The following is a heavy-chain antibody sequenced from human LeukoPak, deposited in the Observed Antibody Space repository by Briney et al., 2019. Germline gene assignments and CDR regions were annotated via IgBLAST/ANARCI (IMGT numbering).Heavy chain of an antibody. V-gene: IGHV1-8*01. CDR2: MNPNSGNT. J-gene: IGHJ4*02. CDR3: ARGKPKRWLQPGKDY. D-gene: IGHD5-24*01. Sequence: ASVKVSCKASGYTFTSYDISWVRQATGQGLEWMGWMNPNSGNTGYAQKFQGRVTMTRNTSISTAYMELSSLRSEDTAVYYCARGKPKRWLQPGKDYWGQGTLVTVSS. CDR1: GYTFTSYD.